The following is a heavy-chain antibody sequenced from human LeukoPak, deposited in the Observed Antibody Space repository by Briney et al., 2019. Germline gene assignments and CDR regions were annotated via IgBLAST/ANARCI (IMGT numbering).Heavy chain of an antibody. Sequence: SETLSLTCAVYGGSFSGYYWSWIRQPPGKGLEWIGEINHSGSTNYNPSLKSRVTISVDTSKNQFSLKLSSVTAADTAVYYCARDNYDILTGYPAPYYWGQGTLVTVSS. V-gene: IGHV4-34*01. D-gene: IGHD3-9*01. CDR1: GGSFSGYY. J-gene: IGHJ4*02. CDR3: ARDNYDILTGYPAPYY. CDR2: INHSGST.